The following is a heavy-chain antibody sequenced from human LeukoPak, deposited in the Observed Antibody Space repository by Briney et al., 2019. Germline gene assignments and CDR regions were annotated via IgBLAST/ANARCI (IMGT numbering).Heavy chain of an antibody. CDR1: EFSFSLST. CDR3: VVGGAGGGYFPN. Sequence: PGGSLRLSCSAFEFSFSLSTMSWVRQAAGKGLEWVAKMKEDGSDENYVDSVKGRFTISRDNSKNSLYLQMNSLRPEDTAVYFCVVGGAGGGYFPNWGQGSLVIVSA. CDR2: MKEDGSDE. D-gene: IGHD3-16*01. V-gene: IGHV3-7*01. J-gene: IGHJ1*01.